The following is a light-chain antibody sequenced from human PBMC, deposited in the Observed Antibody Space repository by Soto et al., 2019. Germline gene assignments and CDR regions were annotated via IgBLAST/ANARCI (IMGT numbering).Light chain of an antibody. J-gene: IGKJ2*01. CDR1: QSVFSS. Sequence: EIVMTQSPATLSVSPRERVTLSCRASQSVFSSLAWYQQKPGQAPRLLIYGAATRATGIPARFSGSGSGTDFTLTISSLQSEDFAVYFCQQLSHYPYTFGQGTKLEI. CDR3: QQLSHYPYT. V-gene: IGKV3-15*01. CDR2: GAA.